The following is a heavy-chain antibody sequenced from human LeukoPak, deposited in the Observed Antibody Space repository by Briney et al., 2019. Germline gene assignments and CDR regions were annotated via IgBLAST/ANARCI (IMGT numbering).Heavy chain of an antibody. Sequence: GGSLRLSCAASGFTFSSYAMSWVRQAPGKGLEWVSAISGSGGSTYYADSVKGRFTISRDNSKNTLYLQMNSLRAEDTAVCYCAGGDDSSGYYYGYYYYGMDVWGQGTTVTVSS. CDR3: AGGDDSSGYYYGYYYYGMDV. CDR1: GFTFSSYA. CDR2: ISGSGGST. J-gene: IGHJ6*02. V-gene: IGHV3-23*01. D-gene: IGHD3-22*01.